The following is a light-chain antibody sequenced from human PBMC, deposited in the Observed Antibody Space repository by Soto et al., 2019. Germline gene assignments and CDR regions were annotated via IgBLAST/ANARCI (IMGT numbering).Light chain of an antibody. V-gene: IGKV1-33*01. CDR2: GAS. CDR1: QDITNY. CDR3: LQYDSLPP. Sequence: DIQMTQSPSSLSASVGDRVTITCQASQDITNYLNWFQQKPGKAPKLLIYGASNLETGVPSRFSGSGSGTDFAFTISSLQPEDIATYCCLQYDSLPPFAGGTKVEIK. J-gene: IGKJ4*01.